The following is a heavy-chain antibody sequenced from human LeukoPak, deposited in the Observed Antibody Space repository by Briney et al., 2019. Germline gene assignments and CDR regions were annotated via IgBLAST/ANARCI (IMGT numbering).Heavy chain of an antibody. CDR3: AADLEGYCSGGSCLNWFDP. CDR2: IVVGSGNT. D-gene: IGHD2-15*01. CDR1: GFTFTSSA. V-gene: IGHV1-58*01. Sequence: GASVKVSCKASGFTFTSSAVQWVRQARGQRLEWIGWIVVGSGNTNYAQKFQERATITRDMSTSTAYMELSSLRSGDTAVYYCAADLEGYCSGGSCLNWFDPWGQGTLVTVSS. J-gene: IGHJ5*02.